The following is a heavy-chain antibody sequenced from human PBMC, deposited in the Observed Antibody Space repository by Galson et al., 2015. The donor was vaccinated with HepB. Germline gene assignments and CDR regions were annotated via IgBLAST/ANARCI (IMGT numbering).Heavy chain of an antibody. CDR2: IDPSDSYT. D-gene: IGHD2-2*01. V-gene: IGHV5-10-1*01. CDR3: ARQGQGYCSSTSCYGSGEGGDAFDI. J-gene: IGHJ3*02. CDR1: GYSFTSYW. Sequence: QSGAEVKKPGESLRISCKGSGYSFTSYWISWVRQMPGKGLEWMGRIDPSDSYTNYSPSFQGHVTISADKSISTAYLQWSSLKASDTAMYYCARQGQGYCSSTSCYGSGEGGDAFDIWGQGTMVTVSS.